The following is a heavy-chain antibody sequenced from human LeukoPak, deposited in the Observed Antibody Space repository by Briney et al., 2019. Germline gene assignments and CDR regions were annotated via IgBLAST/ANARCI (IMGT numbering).Heavy chain of an antibody. CDR2: ISSSGSTI. CDR3: ARDYKGEYYYDSSGLDV. V-gene: IGHV3-11*01. D-gene: IGHD3-22*01. Sequence: GSLRLSCAASGFTFSGYYMTWIRQAPGKGLGWVSYISSSGSTIYYADSVKGRFTISRDNAKNSPYLQMNSLRAEDTAVYYCARDYKGEYYYDSSGLDVWGQGTTVTVSS. J-gene: IGHJ6*02. CDR1: GFTFSGYY.